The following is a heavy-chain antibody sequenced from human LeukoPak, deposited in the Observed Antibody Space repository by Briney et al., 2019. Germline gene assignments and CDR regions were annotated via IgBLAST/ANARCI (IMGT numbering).Heavy chain of an antibody. V-gene: IGHV4-39*07. CDR3: ARNCSTITYHSRRDNRFDP. J-gene: IGHJ5*02. Sequence: PSETLSLTCSVSGDSINDSPYYWAWIRQPPGKGLEWIGSIYYSGSTHDNPSLKSRVTMAVDTSKHQFSLTLIFVTADDTAVYYCARNCSTITYHSRRDNRFDPWGQGTLVTVSS. CDR1: GDSINDSPYY. D-gene: IGHD2-15*01. CDR2: IYYSGST.